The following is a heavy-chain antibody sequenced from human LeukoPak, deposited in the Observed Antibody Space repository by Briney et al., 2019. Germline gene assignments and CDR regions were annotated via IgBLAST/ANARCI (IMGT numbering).Heavy chain of an antibody. V-gene: IGHV1-2*02. CDR2: INPNSGGT. CDR3: ARENSYGPNWFDP. D-gene: IGHD5-18*01. Sequence: GASVKVSCKASGYTFTGYYMHWVRQAPGRGLEWMGWINPNSGGTNYAQKFQGRVTMTRDTSISTAYMELSRLRSDDTAVYYCARENSYGPNWFDPWGQGTLVTVSS. CDR1: GYTFTGYY. J-gene: IGHJ5*02.